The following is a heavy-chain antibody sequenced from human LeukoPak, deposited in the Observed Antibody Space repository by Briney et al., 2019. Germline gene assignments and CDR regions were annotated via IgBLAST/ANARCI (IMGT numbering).Heavy chain of an antibody. CDR2: ISSSSSYI. V-gene: IGHV3-21*01. D-gene: IGHD6-13*01. CDR1: GFTFSSYS. Sequence: GGSLRLSCAASGFTFSSYSMNWVRQAPGKGLEWVSSISSSSSYIYYADSVKGRFTISRDNAKNSLYLQMNSLRAEDTAVYYCAKKGGVIAAAGGAAFDIWGQGTMVTVSS. J-gene: IGHJ3*02. CDR3: AKKGGVIAAAGGAAFDI.